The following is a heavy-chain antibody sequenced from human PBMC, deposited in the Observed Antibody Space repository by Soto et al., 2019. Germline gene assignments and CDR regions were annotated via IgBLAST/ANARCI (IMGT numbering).Heavy chain of an antibody. CDR3: ARAPDVVVPAFIDY. D-gene: IGHD2-2*01. Sequence: QVQLQESGPGLVKPSQTLSLTCTVSGGSISSGGYYWSWIRQHPGKGLEWIVYIYYSGSTYYNPSPKSRVTISVDTSKNQFSLKLSSVTAADTAVYYCARAPDVVVPAFIDYWGQGTLVTVSS. CDR2: IYYSGST. J-gene: IGHJ4*02. CDR1: GGSISSGGYY. V-gene: IGHV4-31*03.